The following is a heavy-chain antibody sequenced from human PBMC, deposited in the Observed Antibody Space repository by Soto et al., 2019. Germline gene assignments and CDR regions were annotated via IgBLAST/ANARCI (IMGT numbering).Heavy chain of an antibody. CDR1: GFTFSSYG. CDR2: ISYDGSNK. V-gene: IGHV3-30*18. CDR3: AKDLGRWPFDY. J-gene: IGHJ4*02. Sequence: QVQLVESGGGVVQPGRSLRLSCAASGFTFSSYGMHWVRQAPGKGLEWVAVISYDGSNKYYADSVKGRFTISRDNSKNTLYLQMNSLRAEDTAVYYCAKDLGRWPFDYWGQGTLVTVSS. D-gene: IGHD2-15*01.